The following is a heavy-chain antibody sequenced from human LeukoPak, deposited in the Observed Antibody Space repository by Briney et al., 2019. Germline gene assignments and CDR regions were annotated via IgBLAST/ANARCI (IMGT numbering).Heavy chain of an antibody. CDR2: IYYSGST. D-gene: IGHD3-16*01. V-gene: IGHV4-59*01. CDR3: ARDRTWGLDY. CDR1: GGSISSYY. Sequence: PSETLSLTCTVSGGSISSYYWSWIRQPPGTGLEWIGYIYYSGSTNYNPSLKSRVTISVDTSKNQFSLKLSSVTAADTAVYYCARDRTWGLDYWGQGTLVTVSS. J-gene: IGHJ4*02.